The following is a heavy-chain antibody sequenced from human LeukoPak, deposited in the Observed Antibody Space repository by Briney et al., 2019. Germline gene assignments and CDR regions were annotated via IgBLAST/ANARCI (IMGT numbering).Heavy chain of an antibody. CDR3: ARRYYDVSGYASYYFDY. CDR1: GGSISSSSSY. D-gene: IGHD3-22*01. CDR2: IYYSGTT. Sequence: SETLSLTCTVSGGSISSSSSYWVWIRQPPGKGLEWIGNIYYSGTTYYNPSLKSRVTISVDTSKNQFSLKLSSVTAADTAVYYCARRYYDVSGYASYYFDYWGQGTLVTVSS. J-gene: IGHJ4*02. V-gene: IGHV4-39*01.